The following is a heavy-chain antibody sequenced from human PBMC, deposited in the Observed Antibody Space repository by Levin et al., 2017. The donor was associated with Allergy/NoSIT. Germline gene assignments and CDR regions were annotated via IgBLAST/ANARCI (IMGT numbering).Heavy chain of an antibody. V-gene: IGHV3-53*01. CDR2: INSGGSA. CDR1: GFTVSSNY. J-gene: IGHJ4*02. Sequence: GGSLRLSCAASGFTVSSNYMSWVRQAPGKGLEWVSVINSGGSANYADSVKGRFTISRDNSKNTLYLQMNSLRAEDTAVYYCARGSTLDYWGQGTLVTVSS. CDR3: ARGSTLDY. D-gene: IGHD2/OR15-2a*01.